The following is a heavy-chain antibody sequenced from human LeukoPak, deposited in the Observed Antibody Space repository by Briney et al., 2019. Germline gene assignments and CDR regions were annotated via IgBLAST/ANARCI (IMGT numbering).Heavy chain of an antibody. CDR1: GGSISSSSYY. V-gene: IGHV4-39*07. CDR2: IYYSGST. Sequence: PETLSLTCTVSGGSISSSSYYWGWIRQPPGKGLEWIGSIYYSGSTYYNPSLKSRVTISVDTSKNQFSLKLSSVTAADTAVYYCAREHVLYYDFWSGYYRPLIDYWGQGTLVTVSS. CDR3: AREHVLYYDFWSGYYRPLIDY. D-gene: IGHD3-3*01. J-gene: IGHJ4*02.